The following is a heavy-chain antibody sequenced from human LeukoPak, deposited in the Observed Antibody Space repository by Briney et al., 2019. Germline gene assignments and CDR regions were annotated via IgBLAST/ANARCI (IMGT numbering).Heavy chain of an antibody. V-gene: IGHV1-18*01. CDR2: ISAYNGNT. J-gene: IGHJ4*02. CDR3: ARDRDGFEFDY. Sequence: ASVKVSCKASGYTFTSYGIGWVRQAPGQGLERMGWISAYNGNTNYAQKLQGRVTMTTDTSTSTAYMELRSLRSDDTAVYYCARDRDGFEFDYWGQGTLVTVSS. D-gene: IGHD3-10*01. CDR1: GYTFTSYG.